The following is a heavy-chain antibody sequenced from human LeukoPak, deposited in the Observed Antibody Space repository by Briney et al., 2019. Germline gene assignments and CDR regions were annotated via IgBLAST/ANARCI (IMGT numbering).Heavy chain of an antibody. D-gene: IGHD1-14*01. J-gene: IGHJ4*02. CDR3: AKEGRSLQTY. CDR2: IKEDGSET. V-gene: IGHV3-7*03. Sequence: GWSLRLSCAASGFMVSSNWMSWVRLAPWKGLEWVAHIKEDGSETYYVDSVKGRLTTSRDNAKNSLYFQMNSLRAEDTAAYYCAKEGRSLQTYWGQGTLVTVSS. CDR1: GFMVSSNW.